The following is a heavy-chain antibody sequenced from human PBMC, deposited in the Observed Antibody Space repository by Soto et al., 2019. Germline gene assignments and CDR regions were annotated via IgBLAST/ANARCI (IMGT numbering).Heavy chain of an antibody. V-gene: IGHV3-53*01. CDR1: GFTVSSNY. CDR2: IYSGGST. CDR3: ARDRGEVRGVISYYYYYGMDV. J-gene: IGHJ6*02. D-gene: IGHD3-10*01. Sequence: GGSLRLSCAASGFTVSSNYMSWVRQAPGKGLEWVSVIYSGGSTYYADSVKGRFTISRDNSKNTLYLQMNSLRAEDTAVYYCARDRGEVRGVISYYYYYGMDVWGQGTTVTVSS.